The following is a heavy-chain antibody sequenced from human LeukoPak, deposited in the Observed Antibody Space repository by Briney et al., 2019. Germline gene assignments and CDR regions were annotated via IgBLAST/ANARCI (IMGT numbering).Heavy chain of an antibody. J-gene: IGHJ4*02. V-gene: IGHV4-34*01. CDR3: ARGTDSSGYYSLPFDY. CDR1: GGSFSGYY. Sequence: PSETLSLTCAVCGGSFSGYYWSWIRQPPGKGLEWIGEINHSGSTNYNPSLKSRVTISVDTSKNQFSLKLSSVTAADTAVYYCARGTDSSGYYSLPFDYWGQGTLVTVSS. D-gene: IGHD3-22*01. CDR2: INHSGST.